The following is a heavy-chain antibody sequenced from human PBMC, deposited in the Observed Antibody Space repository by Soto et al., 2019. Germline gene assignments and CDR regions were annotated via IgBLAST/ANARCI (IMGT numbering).Heavy chain of an antibody. J-gene: IGHJ6*02. CDR3: ARGSSGMDV. D-gene: IGHD6-13*01. V-gene: IGHV3-33*01. CDR1: GFTFSSYG. CDR2: IWYDGSNK. Sequence: GGSLRLSCAPSGFTFSSYGIHWVRQAPGKGLEWVAVIWYDGSNKYYADSVKGRFTISRDNSKNTLYLQINSLRAEDTAVYYCARGSSGMDVWGQGTTVTVSS.